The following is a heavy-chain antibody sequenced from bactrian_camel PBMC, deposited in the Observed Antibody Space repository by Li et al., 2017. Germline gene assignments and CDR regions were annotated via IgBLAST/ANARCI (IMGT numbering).Heavy chain of an antibody. CDR2: VYYGGIP. V-gene: IGHV3S53*01. CDR3: AARGPYCYTKLSVRDFTY. D-gene: IGHD2*01. J-gene: IGHJ6*01. CDR1: TYIHSNNC. Sequence: HVQLVESGGGLVQPGGSLRLSCAASTYIHSNNCVGWFRQRPGTEREGVAAVYYGGIPLYADSVKGRFTISQDNAKNTVYLQMNSLKPEDTAMYYCAARGPYCYTKLSVRDFTYWGQGTQVTVS.